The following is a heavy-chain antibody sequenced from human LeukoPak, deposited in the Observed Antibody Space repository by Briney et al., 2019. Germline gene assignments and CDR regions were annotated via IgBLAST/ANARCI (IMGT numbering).Heavy chain of an antibody. Sequence: GGSLRLSCAASGFTFSSYEMNWVRQAPGKELEWVSYISSSGSTIYYADSVKGRFTISRDNAKNSLYLQMNSLRAEDTAVYYCAREEWELPSWFDPWGQGTLVTVSS. CDR3: AREEWELPSWFDP. CDR1: GFTFSSYE. D-gene: IGHD1-26*01. V-gene: IGHV3-48*03. J-gene: IGHJ5*02. CDR2: ISSSGSTI.